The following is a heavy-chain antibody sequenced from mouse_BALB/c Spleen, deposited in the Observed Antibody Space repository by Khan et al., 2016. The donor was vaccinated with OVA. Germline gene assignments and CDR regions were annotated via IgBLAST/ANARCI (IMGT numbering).Heavy chain of an antibody. CDR2: IIYTGYT. J-gene: IGHJ3*01. CDR1: GDSITTGY. V-gene: IGHV3-8*02. CDR3: ARSTYRYAFVY. D-gene: IGHD2-14*01. Sequence: EVKLEESGPSLVKPSQTLSLTCSVTGDSITTGYWNWIRKFPGNKLEYMGYIIYTGYTYYNPSLKSRISITRHTSSNQYYLQLNSVTDEDTATYYCARSTYRYAFVYWGQGTLVTVSA.